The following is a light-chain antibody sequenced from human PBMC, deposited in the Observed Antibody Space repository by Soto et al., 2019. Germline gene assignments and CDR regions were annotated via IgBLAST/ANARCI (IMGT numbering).Light chain of an antibody. Sequence: EIVLTQFPATLSASPGEGATLSCRAAQDVTTNFAWYQQKRGQAPRLLIYDISTRATGVPARFSGSGSETEFTLSISGLQSEDFAVYFCQQYNNWPFSFGQGTRLEIK. CDR3: QQYNNWPFS. CDR1: QDVTTN. V-gene: IGKV3-15*01. CDR2: DIS. J-gene: IGKJ5*01.